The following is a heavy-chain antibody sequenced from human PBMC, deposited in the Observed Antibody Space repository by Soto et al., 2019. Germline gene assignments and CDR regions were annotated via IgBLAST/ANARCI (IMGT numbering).Heavy chain of an antibody. J-gene: IGHJ6*02. CDR3: ASQVVVPAAIYYYGMDV. V-gene: IGHV1-69*13. CDR1: GGTCSSYA. D-gene: IGHD2-2*01. Sequence: ASVKVSCKASGGTCSSYAISWVRQAPGQGLEWMGGIIPIFGTANYAQKFQGRVTITADESTSTANMELSSLRSEDTAVYYCASQVVVPAAIYYYGMDVWGQGTTVTVSS. CDR2: IIPIFGTA.